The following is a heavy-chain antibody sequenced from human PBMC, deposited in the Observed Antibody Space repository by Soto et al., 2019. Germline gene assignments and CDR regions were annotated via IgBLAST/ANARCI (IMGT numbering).Heavy chain of an antibody. CDR1: GYTFTSYG. J-gene: IGHJ5*02. V-gene: IGHV1-18*01. CDR2: INTYNGNT. Sequence: ASVKVSCKASGYTFTSYGITWVRQAPEQGLEWMGWINTYNGNTNYAQKLQGRVTMTTDTSTSTAYMELRSLRSDDTAVYYCAREPAAGDWFDPWGQGTLVTVSS. CDR3: AREPAAGDWFDP. D-gene: IGHD6-13*01.